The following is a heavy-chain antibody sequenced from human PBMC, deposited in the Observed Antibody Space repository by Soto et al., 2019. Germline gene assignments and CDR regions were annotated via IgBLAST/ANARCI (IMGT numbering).Heavy chain of an antibody. V-gene: IGHV4-31*03. CDR3: ARVSVVTPFIDY. CDR1: GGSISSRDYY. J-gene: IGHJ4*02. Sequence: PSETLSLTCTVSGGSISSRDYYWIWIRQHPGKGLEWIGYIYNSGSTYYNPSLRSRVTISVDTSKNQFSLNLSSVTAADTAVYYCARVSVVTPFIDYWGQGTLVTVSS. D-gene: IGHD2-21*02. CDR2: IYNSGST.